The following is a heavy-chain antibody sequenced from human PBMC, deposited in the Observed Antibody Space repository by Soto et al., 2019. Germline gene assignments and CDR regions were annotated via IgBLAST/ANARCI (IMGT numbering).Heavy chain of an antibody. CDR2: ISYDGSNK. Sequence: QVQLVESGGGVVQPGRSLRLSCAASGFTFSSYAMHWVRQAPGKGLEWVAVISYDGSNKYYADSVKGRFTISRDNSKNTLYLQMNGLRAEDTAVYYCARDSQGSTNGEIDYWGQGTLVTVSS. CDR3: ARDSQGSTNGEIDY. J-gene: IGHJ4*02. V-gene: IGHV3-30-3*01. D-gene: IGHD2-8*01. CDR1: GFTFSSYA.